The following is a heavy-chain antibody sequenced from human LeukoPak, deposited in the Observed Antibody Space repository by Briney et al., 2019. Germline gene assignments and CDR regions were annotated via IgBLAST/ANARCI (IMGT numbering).Heavy chain of an antibody. CDR2: ISGSGGST. V-gene: IGHV3-23*01. CDR1: GFTFSSYA. J-gene: IGHJ4*02. CDR3: AKDGQIGYYNSSGSSFFDY. D-gene: IGHD3-22*01. Sequence: GGSLRLSCAASGFTFSSYAMSWVRQAPGKGLEWVSAISGSGGSTYYADSVKGRFTISRDNSKNTLYLQMNSLRAEDTAVYYCAKDGQIGYYNSSGSSFFDYWGQGTLVTVSS.